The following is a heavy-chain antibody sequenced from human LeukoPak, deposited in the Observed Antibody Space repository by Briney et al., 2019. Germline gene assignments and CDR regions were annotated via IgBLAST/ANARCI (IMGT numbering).Heavy chain of an antibody. J-gene: IGHJ4*02. CDR2: IYYSGST. CDR3: AREHVDILTGYYSGYFDY. Sequence: PSETLSLTCTVSGGSISSSSYYWGWIRQPPGKGLEWIGSIYYSGSTYYNPSLKSRVTISVDTSKNQFSLKLSSVTAADTAVYYCAREHVDILTGYYSGYFDYWGQGTLVTVSS. V-gene: IGHV4-39*07. D-gene: IGHD3-9*01. CDR1: GGSISSSSYY.